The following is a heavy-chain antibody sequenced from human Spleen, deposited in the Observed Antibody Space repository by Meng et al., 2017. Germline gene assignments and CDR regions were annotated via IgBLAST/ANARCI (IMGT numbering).Heavy chain of an antibody. CDR2: INPKSGDT. D-gene: IGHD6-25*01. CDR3: ARDEDISAAGKLFGDY. V-gene: IGHV1-2*06. Sequence: GQVVQSGAEVQKPGASVKVSCKASGYTFPDYWLHWVRRAPGQGLEWMGRINPKSGDTHYAQKFQARVTMTGDTSISTAYMELSGLRSDDTAMYYCARDEDISAAGKLFGDYWGQGTLVTVFS. J-gene: IGHJ4*02. CDR1: GYTFPDYW.